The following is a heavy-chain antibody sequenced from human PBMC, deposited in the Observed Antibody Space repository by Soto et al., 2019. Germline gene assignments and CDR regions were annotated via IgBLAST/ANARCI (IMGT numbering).Heavy chain of an antibody. Sequence: QVTLKESGPVLVKPTETLTLTCTVSGFSLSNARMGVSWIRQPPGKALEWLAHIFSNDEKSYSTSLKSRLTISKDTSKSPVVLTMTNMDPVDTATYYCARATYDYVWGSYRYRAFDYWGQGTLVTVSS. D-gene: IGHD3-16*02. CDR1: GFSLSNARMG. CDR3: ARATYDYVWGSYRYRAFDY. CDR2: IFSNDEK. J-gene: IGHJ4*02. V-gene: IGHV2-26*01.